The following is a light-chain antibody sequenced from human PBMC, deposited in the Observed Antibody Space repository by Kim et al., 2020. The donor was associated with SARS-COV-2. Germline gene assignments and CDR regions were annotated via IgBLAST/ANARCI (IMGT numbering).Light chain of an antibody. J-gene: IGKJ3*01. V-gene: IGKV3-15*01. Sequence: PGERATLSCRASQSVSSNLAWYKQKPGQAPRLLIYGASTRATGIPARFSGSGSGTEFTLTISSLQSEDFAVYYCQQYNNWPPLVTFGPGTKVDIK. CDR1: QSVSSN. CDR2: GAS. CDR3: QQYNNWPPLVT.